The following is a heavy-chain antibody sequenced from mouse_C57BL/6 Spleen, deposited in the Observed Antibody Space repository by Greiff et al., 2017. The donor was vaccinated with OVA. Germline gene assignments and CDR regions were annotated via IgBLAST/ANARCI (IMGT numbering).Heavy chain of an antibody. CDR3: AREDGKSFAY. Sequence: QVQLKESGAELARPGASVKMSCKASGYTLTSYTMHWVKQRPGQGLEWIGYINPSSGYTKYNQKFKDKATLTADKSSSTAYMQLSSLTSEDSAVYYCAREDGKSFAYWGQGTLVTVSA. CDR2: INPSSGYT. D-gene: IGHD2-1*01. CDR1: GYTLTSYT. J-gene: IGHJ3*01. V-gene: IGHV1-4*01.